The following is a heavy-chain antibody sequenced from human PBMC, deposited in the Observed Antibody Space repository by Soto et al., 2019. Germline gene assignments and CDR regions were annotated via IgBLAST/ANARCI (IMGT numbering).Heavy chain of an antibody. J-gene: IGHJ5*01. CDR1: GFTFFAYW. D-gene: IGHD4-17*01. V-gene: IGHV3-74*01. CDR3: AKAGDYGDYAVKNWLDS. Sequence: EVQLVESGGGLVQPGGSLRLSCAASGFTFFAYWIHWVRQVPGKGLVWVSRINSDGSHTSYADSVRGRFTISRDNSKNTVYVQMNSLTAEDTAVYYCAKAGDYGDYAVKNWLDSWVQGSLVTVSS. CDR2: INSDGSHT.